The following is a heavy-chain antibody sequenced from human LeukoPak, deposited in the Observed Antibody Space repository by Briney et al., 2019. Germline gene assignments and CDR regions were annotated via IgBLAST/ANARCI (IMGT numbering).Heavy chain of an antibody. V-gene: IGHV3-33*01. CDR2: IWYDGSNK. Sequence: PGGSQRLSCAASGFTLSSYGMHWVRQAPGKGLEWVAVIWYDGSNKYYADSVKGRFTISRDNSKNTLYLQMNSLRAEDTAVYYCAREYCGGDCPPSYYYYGMDVWGQGTTVTVSS. D-gene: IGHD2-21*02. CDR3: AREYCGGDCPPSYYYYGMDV. J-gene: IGHJ6*02. CDR1: GFTLSSYG.